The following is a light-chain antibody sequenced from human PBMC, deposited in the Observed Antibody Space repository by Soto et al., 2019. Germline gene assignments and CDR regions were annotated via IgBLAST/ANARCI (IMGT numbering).Light chain of an antibody. CDR3: QQSFLSPPT. V-gene: IGKV1-39*01. CDR2: AAS. CDR1: QSIRSY. J-gene: IGKJ1*01. Sequence: DIQMTQSPSSLSASVGDRVTITCRASQSIRSYLNWYQQKPGKAPKVLIYAASSLQSGVPSRFSGSGSGTDFALTISSLQPEDFATYYCQQSFLSPPTFGQGTKVEIK.